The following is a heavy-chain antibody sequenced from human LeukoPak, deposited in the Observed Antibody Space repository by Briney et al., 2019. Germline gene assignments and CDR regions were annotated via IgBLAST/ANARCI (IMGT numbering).Heavy chain of an antibody. J-gene: IGHJ6*04. V-gene: IGHV4-30-4*02. D-gene: IGHD3-10*01. CDR3: ARATTKFGELYYGMDV. Sequence: SETLSLTCTASGGSISSGDRYWSWIRQSPGKGLEWIGYIYSTGNTYYNPSLKSRVIISVDTSKNQFSLKLSSVTAADTAVYYCARATTKFGELYYGMDVWGKGTTVTVSS. CDR1: GGSISSGDRY. CDR2: IYSTGNT.